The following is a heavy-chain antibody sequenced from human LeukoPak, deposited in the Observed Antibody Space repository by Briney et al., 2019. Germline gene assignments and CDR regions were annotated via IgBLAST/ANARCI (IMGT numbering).Heavy chain of an antibody. D-gene: IGHD3-9*01. V-gene: IGHV4-39*07. CDR2: IYYSGST. CDR3: ARGLKFYDILTAYYTFPYFDY. J-gene: IGHJ4*02. CDR1: GGSISSSSYY. Sequence: SETLSLTCTVSGGSISSSSYYWGWIRQPPGKGLEWIGSIYYSGSTNYNPSLKSRVTISIDTSKNQFSLKLSSVTVADTAVYYCARGLKFYDILTAYYTFPYFDYWGQGALVTVSS.